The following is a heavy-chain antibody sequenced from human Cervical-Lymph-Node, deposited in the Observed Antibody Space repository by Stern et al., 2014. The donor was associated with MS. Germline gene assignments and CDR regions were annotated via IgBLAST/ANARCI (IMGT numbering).Heavy chain of an antibody. Sequence: QMQLVQSGGGVVQPGRSLRLSCEASGFRFSSYGIHWVRQAPGKGLEWVAVISYDGSNTHCGRSVKGRFTITRDNSKNMLFIHMNSLSAEDTAVYYCVTGRGYMPGQPDFDYWGQGALVTVTS. V-gene: IGHV3-30*03. CDR3: VTGRGYMPGQPDFDY. CDR2: ISYDGSNT. D-gene: IGHD5-18*01. CDR1: GFRFSSYG. J-gene: IGHJ4*02.